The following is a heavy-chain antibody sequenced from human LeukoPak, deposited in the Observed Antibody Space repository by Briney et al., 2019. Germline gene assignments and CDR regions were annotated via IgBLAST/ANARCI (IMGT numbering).Heavy chain of an antibody. V-gene: IGHV3-21*01. CDR3: ARDLSGYDYVWGSYRPTAY. CDR2: ISSSSSYI. Sequence: GGSLRLSCAASGFTFSSYSMNWVRQAPGKGLEWVSSISSSSSYIYYADSVKGRFTISRDNAKNSLYLQMNSLRAEDTAVYYCARDLSGYDYVWGSYRPTAYWGQGTLVTVSS. J-gene: IGHJ4*02. CDR1: GFTFSSYS. D-gene: IGHD3-16*02.